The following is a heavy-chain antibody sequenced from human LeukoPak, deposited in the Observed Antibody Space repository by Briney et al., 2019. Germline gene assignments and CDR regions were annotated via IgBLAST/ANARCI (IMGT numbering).Heavy chain of an antibody. V-gene: IGHV1-8*01. Sequence: ASVKVSSKASVYTFTSYDINWVRQATGHRREWRGWMNPNSGNTGYAKKFQGRVTMTRNTSISTAYMELSRLRSEDTAVYYCARAGDGSEYYYYYYYMDVWGKGTTITVSS. CDR2: MNPNSGNT. J-gene: IGHJ6*03. D-gene: IGHD5-24*01. CDR1: VYTFTSYD. CDR3: ARAGDGSEYYYYYYYMDV.